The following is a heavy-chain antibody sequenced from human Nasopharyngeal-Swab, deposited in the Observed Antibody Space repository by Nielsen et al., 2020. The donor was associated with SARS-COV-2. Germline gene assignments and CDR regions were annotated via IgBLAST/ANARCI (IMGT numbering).Heavy chain of an antibody. Sequence: ASVKVSCKASGYTFTSYAMHWVRQAPGQRLEWMGWINAGNGNTKYSQKFQGRVTITADKSTSTAYMELSSLRSEDTAVYYCARNPVDYDYVWGSYRYRTFDYWGRGTLVTVSS. J-gene: IGHJ4*02. V-gene: IGHV1-3*01. CDR2: INAGNGNT. CDR1: GYTFTSYA. CDR3: ARNPVDYDYVWGSYRYRTFDY. D-gene: IGHD3-16*02.